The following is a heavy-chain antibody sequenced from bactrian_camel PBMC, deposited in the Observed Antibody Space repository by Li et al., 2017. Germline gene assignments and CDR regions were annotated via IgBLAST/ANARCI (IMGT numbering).Heavy chain of an antibody. D-gene: IGHD2*01. Sequence: QLVESGGGSVQAGGSLRLTCVASGYTYSSSCMGWFRQAPGKEREGAAAISTGADTTYYSDSVKGRFTISQDDDKNELYLQMDSLKPEDTAMCYCAADRSLGFCVEMMGGNIRRGSGYWGQGTQVTVS. CDR1: GYTYSSSC. CDR2: ISTGADTT. CDR3: AADRSLGFCVEMMGGNIRRGSGY. V-gene: IGHV3S28*01. J-gene: IGHJ6*01.